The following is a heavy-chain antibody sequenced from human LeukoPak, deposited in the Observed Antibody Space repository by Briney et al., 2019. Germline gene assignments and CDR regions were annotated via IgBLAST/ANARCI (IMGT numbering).Heavy chain of an antibody. CDR2: MSSSSSYI. D-gene: IGHD1-1*01. J-gene: IGHJ5*02. Sequence: GGSLRLSCAASGFTFSSYTMNWVRQAPGKGLEWVSSMSSSSSYIYYADSVKGRFTISRDNAKKSLYLQMNSLRAEDTAVCYCASGGTAGTLNWFDPWGQGTLVTVSS. CDR3: ASGGTAGTLNWFDP. V-gene: IGHV3-21*01. CDR1: GFTFSSYT.